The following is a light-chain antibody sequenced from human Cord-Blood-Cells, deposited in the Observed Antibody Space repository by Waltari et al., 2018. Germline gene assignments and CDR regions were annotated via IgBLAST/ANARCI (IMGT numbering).Light chain of an antibody. V-gene: IGLV2-14*01. Sequence: QSPLTQPASVSGSPRQSIPISCTATRSDVGGYNYVSWYQQHPGKAPKLMIYEVSNRPSGVLNRFSCTKSGNTPSQTISGRPAEDEADYYCSLYTGSSACVFGGGTKLTVL. CDR2: EVS. CDR3: SLYTGSSACV. CDR1: RSDVGGYNY. J-gene: IGLJ3*02.